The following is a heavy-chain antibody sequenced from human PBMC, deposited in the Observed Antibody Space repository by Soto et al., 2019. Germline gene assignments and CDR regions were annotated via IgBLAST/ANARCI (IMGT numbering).Heavy chain of an antibody. J-gene: IGHJ6*02. CDR1: GYSFTSYW. Sequence: WESLKISCKGSGYSFTSYWIGWVRQMPGKGLEWMGIIYPGDSDTRYSPSFQGQVTISADKSISTAYLQWSSLKASDTAMYYCARRGAVSSFYYYGMDVWGQGTTVTVSS. V-gene: IGHV5-51*01. CDR3: ARRGAVSSFYYYGMDV. D-gene: IGHD6-6*01. CDR2: IYPGDSDT.